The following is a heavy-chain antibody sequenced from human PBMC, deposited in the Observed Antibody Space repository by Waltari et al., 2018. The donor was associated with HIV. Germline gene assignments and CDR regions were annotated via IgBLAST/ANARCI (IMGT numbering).Heavy chain of an antibody. D-gene: IGHD3-16*01. V-gene: IGHV3-15*01. CDR3: TTGGED. CDR2: SKSKTDGGTT. CDR1: GFTFSNAR. J-gene: IGHJ4*02. Sequence: EVQLVESGGGLVTPGGSLRLSCAASGFTFSNARLRWVRQAPGKGLEWVGRSKSKTDGGTTDYAAPVKGRFTISRDDSKNTLYLQMNSLKTEDTAVYYCTTGGEDWGQGTLVTVSS.